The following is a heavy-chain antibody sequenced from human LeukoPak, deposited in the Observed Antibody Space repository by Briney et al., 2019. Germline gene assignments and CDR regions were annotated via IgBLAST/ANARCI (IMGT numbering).Heavy chain of an antibody. Sequence: ASVKVSCKASGYTFTSYDINWVRQATGQGLEWMGWMNPNSGNTGYAQKFQGRVTMTRNTSISTAYLQWSSLKASDTAMYYCARWGVGTDELPFRWGQGTLVTVSS. D-gene: IGHD1-1*01. CDR1: GYTFTSYD. CDR2: MNPNSGNT. J-gene: IGHJ4*02. CDR3: ARWGVGTDELPFR. V-gene: IGHV1-8*01.